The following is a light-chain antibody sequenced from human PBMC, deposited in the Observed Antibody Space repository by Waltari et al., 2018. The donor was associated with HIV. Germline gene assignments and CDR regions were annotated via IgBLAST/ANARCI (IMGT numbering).Light chain of an antibody. Sequence: EIVLTQSPGALSLSPGERATLSCRASQSLSSTYLAWYQQKPGQPPRLLMYDASTRATGIPDRFSGSGSGTDFTLTISRLEPEDCAVYYCQQYRSTPRTFGGGTRVQIK. CDR1: QSLSSTY. V-gene: IGKV3-20*01. CDR2: DAS. CDR3: QQYRSTPRT. J-gene: IGKJ4*01.